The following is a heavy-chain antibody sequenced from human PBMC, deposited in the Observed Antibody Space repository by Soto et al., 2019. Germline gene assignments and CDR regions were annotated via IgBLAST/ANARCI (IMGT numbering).Heavy chain of an antibody. Sequence: SETLSLTCTVSGGSISSYYWSWIRQPPGKGLEWIGYIYYSGSTNYNPSLKSRVTISVDTSKNQFSLKLSSVTAADTAVYYCARVTDYGDYYDAFDIWGQGTMVTVSS. V-gene: IGHV4-59*08. CDR3: ARVTDYGDYYDAFDI. CDR1: GGSISSYY. CDR2: IYYSGST. D-gene: IGHD4-17*01. J-gene: IGHJ3*02.